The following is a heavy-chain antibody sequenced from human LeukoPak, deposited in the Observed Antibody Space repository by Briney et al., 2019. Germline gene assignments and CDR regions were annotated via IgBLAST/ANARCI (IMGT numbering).Heavy chain of an antibody. CDR2: ISYDGSNK. V-gene: IGHV3-30*18. J-gene: IGHJ4*02. D-gene: IGHD3-10*01. CDR1: GFTFSSYG. Sequence: GRSLRLSCAASGFTFSSYGMHWVRQALGKGLEWVAVISYDGSNKYYADSVKGRFTISRDNSKNTLYLQMNSLRAEDTAVYYCAKLHANYYGSGSYRSDSIDYWGQGTLVTVSS. CDR3: AKLHANYYGSGSYRSDSIDY.